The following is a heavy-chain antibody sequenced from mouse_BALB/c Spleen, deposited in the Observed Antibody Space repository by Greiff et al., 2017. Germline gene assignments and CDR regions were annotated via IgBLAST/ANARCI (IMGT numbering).Heavy chain of an antibody. CDR1: GYSFTSYW. V-gene: IGHV1-5*01. J-gene: IGHJ4*01. CDR2: IYPGNSDT. D-gene: IGHD2-1*01. CDR3: TRSGKLLYAMDY. Sequence: VQLQQSGTVLARPGASVKMSCKASGYSFTSYWMHWVKQRPGQGLEWIGAIYPGNSDTSYNQKFKGKAKLTAVTSSSTAYMELSSLTNEDSAVYYCTRSGKLLYAMDYWGQGTSVTVSS.